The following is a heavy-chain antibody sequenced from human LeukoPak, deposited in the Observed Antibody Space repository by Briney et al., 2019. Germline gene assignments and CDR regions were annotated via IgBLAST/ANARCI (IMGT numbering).Heavy chain of an antibody. D-gene: IGHD3-22*01. Sequence: GGSLRLSCAASGFTFRSYSMNWVRQAPGKGLEWVSRINTDGTSTIYADSVRGRFTISRDNARNTVYLQMNSLRAEDTAVYYCAREDYYDSSGTPEFDYWGQGTLVTVSS. J-gene: IGHJ4*02. CDR1: GFTFRSYS. CDR3: AREDYYDSSGTPEFDY. CDR2: INTDGTST. V-gene: IGHV3-74*01.